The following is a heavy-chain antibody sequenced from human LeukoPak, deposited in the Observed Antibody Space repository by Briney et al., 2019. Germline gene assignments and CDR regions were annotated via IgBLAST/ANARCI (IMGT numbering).Heavy chain of an antibody. Sequence: ASVKVSCKASGYTFTSYGISWVRQAPGQGLEWMGWISAYNGNTNYAQKLQGRVTMTTDTSTSTAYMELRSLRSDDTAVYYCARSGSSWFTYYYYYVDVWGKGTTVTISS. CDR1: GYTFTSYG. D-gene: IGHD6-13*01. CDR3: ARSGSSWFTYYYYYVDV. CDR2: ISAYNGNT. V-gene: IGHV1-18*01. J-gene: IGHJ6*03.